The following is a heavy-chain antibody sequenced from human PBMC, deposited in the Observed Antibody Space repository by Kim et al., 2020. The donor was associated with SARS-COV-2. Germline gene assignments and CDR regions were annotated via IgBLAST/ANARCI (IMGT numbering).Heavy chain of an antibody. D-gene: IGHD4-17*01. CDR3: VRDGNDGDYSLSYYYYGMDV. CDR1: GFTFSSYG. Sequence: GGSLRLSCAASGFTFSSYGMHWVRQAPGKGLEWVAVISYDGTNKYYADSVKGRFAISRDNSKNTLYLQMNSLRAEDTAVYYCVRDGNDGDYSLSYYYYGMDVWGQGTTVTVSS. J-gene: IGHJ6*02. V-gene: IGHV3-33*05. CDR2: ISYDGTNK.